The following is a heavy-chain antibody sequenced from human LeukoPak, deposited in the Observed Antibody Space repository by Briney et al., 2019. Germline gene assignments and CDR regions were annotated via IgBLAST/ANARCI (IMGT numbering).Heavy chain of an antibody. D-gene: IGHD4-11*01. CDR2: IYTSGST. J-gene: IGHJ4*02. Sequence: SENLSLTCTVSGGSISSGSYYWSWIRQTAGKGLEWIGSIYTSGSTNYNPSLKSRVTISVDTSKNQFSLKLSSVTAADTAVYYCARVANDYSNYYFDYWGQGTLVTVSS. CDR1: GGSISSGSYY. V-gene: IGHV4-61*02. CDR3: ARVANDYSNYYFDY.